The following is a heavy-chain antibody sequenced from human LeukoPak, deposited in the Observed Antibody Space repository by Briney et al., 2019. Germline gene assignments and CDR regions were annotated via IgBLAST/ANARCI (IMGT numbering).Heavy chain of an antibody. CDR2: IIPILGIA. Sequence: SVKVSCKASGGTFSSYAISWVRQAPGQGLEWKGRIIPILGIANYAQKFQGRVTITADKSTSTAYMELSSLRSEDTAVYYCARVAAAVPSGGGAFDIWGQGTMVTVSS. D-gene: IGHD6-13*01. CDR3: ARVAAAVPSGGGAFDI. J-gene: IGHJ3*02. CDR1: GGTFSSYA. V-gene: IGHV1-69*04.